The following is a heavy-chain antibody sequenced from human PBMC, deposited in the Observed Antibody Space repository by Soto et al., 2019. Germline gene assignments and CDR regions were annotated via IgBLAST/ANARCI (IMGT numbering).Heavy chain of an antibody. V-gene: IGHV3-33*01. D-gene: IGHD3-10*01. CDR1: GFTFSNYG. CDR2: IWYDGSNK. J-gene: IGHJ6*02. CDR3: AREAVRWAYYYALDV. Sequence: QVQVVESGGGVVQPGRSLRLSCAASGFTFSNYGMHWVRQAPGKGLEWVALIWYDGSNKYYADSVKGRFTVSRDNSKDTLDLQMNGLRAEDTAVYYCAREAVRWAYYYALDVWGQGTTVTVSS.